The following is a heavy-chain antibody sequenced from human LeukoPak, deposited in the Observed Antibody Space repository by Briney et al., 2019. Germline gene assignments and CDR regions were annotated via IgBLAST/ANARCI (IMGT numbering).Heavy chain of an antibody. CDR2: INPNSGGT. Sequence: ASVKVSCKASGYTFTGYYMHWVRQAPGQGLEWMGWINPNSGGTNYAQKFQGRVTMTRDTSISKAYMELSRLRSDDTAVYYCARDVVERATPLDYWGQGTLVTVSS. D-gene: IGHD5-24*01. J-gene: IGHJ4*02. V-gene: IGHV1-2*02. CDR3: ARDVVERATPLDY. CDR1: GYTFTGYY.